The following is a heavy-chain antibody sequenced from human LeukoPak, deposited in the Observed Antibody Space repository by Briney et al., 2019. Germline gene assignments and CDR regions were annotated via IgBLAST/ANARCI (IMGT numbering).Heavy chain of an antibody. CDR1: GFTFSSLG. CDR2: VEHDGSTK. Sequence: QTGGSLRLSCPASGFTFSSLGMHWVRQAPGKGLEWVAFVEHDGSTKYYADSVKGRFSISRDNFKNTLFLQMYSLRVDDTSMYYCVTDLHGVNWYVSWGQGTLVTVSS. V-gene: IGHV3-30*02. D-gene: IGHD5-24*01. CDR3: VTDLHGVNWYVS. J-gene: IGHJ5*01.